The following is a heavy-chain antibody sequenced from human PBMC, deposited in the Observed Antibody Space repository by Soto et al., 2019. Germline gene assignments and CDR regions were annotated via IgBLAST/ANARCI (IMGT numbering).Heavy chain of an antibody. CDR1: GGTSSSYA. J-gene: IGHJ6*02. CDR3: ARSQGSSTSLEIYYYYYYGMDV. Sequence: QVQLVQSGAGVKKPGSSVKFSCKASGGTSSSYAISWVRQAPGKGLEWMGGIIPISDTTNYAQKFQGRVTITADESTSTAYMELSSLRSEDTAVYYCARSQGSSTSLEIYYYYYYGMDVWGQGTTVTVSS. D-gene: IGHD2-2*01. CDR2: IIPISDTT. V-gene: IGHV1-69*01.